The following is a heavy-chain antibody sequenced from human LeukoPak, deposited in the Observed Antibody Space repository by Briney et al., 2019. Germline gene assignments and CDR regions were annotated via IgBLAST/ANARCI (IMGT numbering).Heavy chain of an antibody. J-gene: IGHJ4*02. Sequence: GGSLRLSCAVSGFTFSSYAMSWVRQAPGKGLEWVSGISGFGGSTYYAPSVKGRLTISRDNFGNMLYLHLDSLRVEDTAIYYCARRSGSSWSSFDYWGQGALVTVSS. CDR2: ISGFGGST. CDR3: ARRSGSSWSSFDY. D-gene: IGHD6-13*01. V-gene: IGHV3-23*01. CDR1: GFTFSSYA.